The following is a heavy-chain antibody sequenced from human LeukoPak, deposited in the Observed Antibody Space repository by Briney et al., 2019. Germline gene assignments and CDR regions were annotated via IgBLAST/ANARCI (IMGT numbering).Heavy chain of an antibody. CDR3: APGYCSGGSCYGGYDY. CDR1: GFTFSSYS. CDR2: ISSSSSYI. V-gene: IGHV3-21*01. Sequence: GGSLRLSCAASGFTFSSYSMNWVRQAPGKGLEWVSSISSSSSYIYYADSVKGRFTIPRDNAKNSLYLQMNSLRAEDTAVYYCAPGYCSGGSCYGGYDYWGQGTLVTVSS. J-gene: IGHJ4*02. D-gene: IGHD2-15*01.